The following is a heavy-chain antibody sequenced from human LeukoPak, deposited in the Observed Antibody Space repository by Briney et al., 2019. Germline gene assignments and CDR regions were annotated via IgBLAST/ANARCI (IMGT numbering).Heavy chain of an antibody. Sequence: NPSETLSLTCTVSGGSISSYYWSWIRQPAGKGLEWIGRIYTSGSTNYNPSLKSRVTMSVDTSKNQFSLKLSSVTAADTAVYYCARVHYSDILTGYYRFDPWGQGTLVTVSS. CDR2: IYTSGST. CDR1: GGSISSYY. CDR3: ARVHYSDILTGYYRFDP. D-gene: IGHD3-9*01. V-gene: IGHV4-4*07. J-gene: IGHJ5*02.